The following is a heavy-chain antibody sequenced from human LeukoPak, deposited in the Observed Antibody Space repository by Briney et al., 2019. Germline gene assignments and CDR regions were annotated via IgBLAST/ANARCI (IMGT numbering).Heavy chain of an antibody. D-gene: IGHD5-12*01. CDR2: MRPFLGIA. Sequence: ASVKVSCKASGGTFCSYAISWGRQAPAEGLEWMGRMRPFLGIAKSAPTFQGRVTITADKSTSTAYMALSSLRSEDPAVYYCARARRSGYDYQLYYWGQGTPVTVSS. CDR3: ARARRSGYDYQLYY. CDR1: GGTFCSYA. J-gene: IGHJ4*02. V-gene: IGHV1-69*04.